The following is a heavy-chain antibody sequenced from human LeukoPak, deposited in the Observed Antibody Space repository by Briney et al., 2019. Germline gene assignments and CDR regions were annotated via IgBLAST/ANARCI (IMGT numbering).Heavy chain of an antibody. J-gene: IGHJ4*02. Sequence: SETLSLTCTVSGDSLISNTFSWGWIRQPPGKGLEWIGNVSYTGDTYYNPSLKSRVTMSADTSKNQFSLKVNSVTAADTALYFCVRVDGSGYSPYWGQGTLVTVSS. CDR3: VRVDGSGYSPY. CDR2: VSYTGDT. V-gene: IGHV4-39*01. D-gene: IGHD5-18*01. CDR1: GDSLISNTFS.